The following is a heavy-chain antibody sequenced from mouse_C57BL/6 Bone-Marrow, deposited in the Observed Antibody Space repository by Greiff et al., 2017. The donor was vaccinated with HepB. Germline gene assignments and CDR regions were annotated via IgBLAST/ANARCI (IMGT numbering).Heavy chain of an antibody. CDR1: GYTFTSYW. Sequence: VQLQQPGAELVKPGSSVKLSCKASGYTFTSYWMHWVKQRPIQGLEWIGNIDPSDSETKYNEKFKDKATLTVAKSSSTAYMQLSSLTSEDSAVYYCASSSYVGWFAYWGQGTLVTVSA. D-gene: IGHD1-1*01. CDR2: IDPSDSET. CDR3: ASSSYVGWFAY. V-gene: IGHV1-52*01. J-gene: IGHJ3*01.